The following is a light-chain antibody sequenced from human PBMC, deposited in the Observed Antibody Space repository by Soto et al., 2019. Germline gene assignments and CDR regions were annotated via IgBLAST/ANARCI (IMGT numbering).Light chain of an antibody. CDR3: QQLNSDWYA. J-gene: IGKJ2*01. CDR2: GAS. CDR1: QGISTY. V-gene: IGKV1-9*01. Sequence: DIQLTQSPSFLSASVGDRVTITCRASQGISTYLAWYLQRPGKAPKLLIYGASTLQSGVPSRFSGSGSGTEFTITSISLQAEDFGTYYCQQLNSDWYAFGQGTKLEIK.